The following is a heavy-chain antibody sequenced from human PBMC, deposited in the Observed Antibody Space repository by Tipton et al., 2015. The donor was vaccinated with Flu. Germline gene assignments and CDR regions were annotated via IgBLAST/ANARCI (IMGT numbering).Heavy chain of an antibody. CDR2: INSDGSDP. J-gene: IGHJ4*02. CDR3: ARVCSSTSCYDFDY. V-gene: IGHV3-74*01. D-gene: IGHD2-2*01. CDR1: GFTFSSYR. Sequence: SLRLSCAASGFTFSSYRMHWARQAPGKGLVWVSRINSDGSDPNYADSVKGRFTISRDNAKNTLYLQMNSLRAEDTAVYYCARVCSSTSCYDFDYWGQGTLVTVSS.